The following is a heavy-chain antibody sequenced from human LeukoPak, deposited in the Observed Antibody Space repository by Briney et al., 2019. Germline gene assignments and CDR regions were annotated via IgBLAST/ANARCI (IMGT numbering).Heavy chain of an antibody. D-gene: IGHD2-15*01. CDR3: ASACCSGGSCPDY. CDR2: ISYDGSNK. J-gene: IGHJ4*02. CDR1: GFTFSSYA. V-gene: IGHV3-30*04. Sequence: GGSLRLSCAASGFTFSSYAMHWVRQAPGKGLEWGAVISYDGSNKYYADSVKGRFTISRDNSKNTLYLQMNSLRAEDTAVYYCASACCSGGSCPDYWGQGTLVTVSS.